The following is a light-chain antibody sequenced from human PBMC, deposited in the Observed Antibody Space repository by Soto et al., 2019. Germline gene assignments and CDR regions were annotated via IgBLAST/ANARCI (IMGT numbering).Light chain of an antibody. V-gene: IGKV1-33*01. Sequence: DIQMTQSPASLSASVGGRVTITCQASQDIRNYLNWYQQKPGKAPKLLIYDASNLETGVPSRFSGSGSGTDFTFTITSLQPQDIATYYCQQYDNVPITFGQGTRLEIK. CDR2: DAS. J-gene: IGKJ5*01. CDR1: QDIRNY. CDR3: QQYDNVPIT.